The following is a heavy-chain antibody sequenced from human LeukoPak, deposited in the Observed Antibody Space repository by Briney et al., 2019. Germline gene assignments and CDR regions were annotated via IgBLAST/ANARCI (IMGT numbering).Heavy chain of an antibody. CDR3: ARDVPDYDFWSGYYNRYFDY. V-gene: IGHV4-59*01. CDR2: IYYSGST. Sequence: PSETLSLTCTVSGGSLSSYYWTWIRRPPGKGLEWIGYIYYSGSTNYNPSLKSRVTISVDTSKNQFSLKLSSVTAADTAVYYCARDVPDYDFWSGYYNRYFDYWGQGTLATVSS. CDR1: GGSLSSYY. J-gene: IGHJ4*02. D-gene: IGHD3-3*01.